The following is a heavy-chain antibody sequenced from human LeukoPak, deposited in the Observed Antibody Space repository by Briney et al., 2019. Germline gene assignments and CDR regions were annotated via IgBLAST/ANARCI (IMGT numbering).Heavy chain of an antibody. CDR2: ISGSGGST. V-gene: IGHV3-23*01. J-gene: IGHJ4*02. CDR1: GFTFSSYG. Sequence: GGSLRLSCAASGFTFSSYGMHWVRQAPGKGLEWVSAISGSGGSTYYADSVKGRFTISRDNSKNTLYLQMNSLRAEDTAVYYCAKENEWELLHLYFDYWGQGTLVTVSS. D-gene: IGHD1-26*01. CDR3: AKENEWELLHLYFDY.